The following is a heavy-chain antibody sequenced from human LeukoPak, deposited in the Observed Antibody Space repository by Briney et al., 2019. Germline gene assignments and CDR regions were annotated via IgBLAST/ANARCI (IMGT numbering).Heavy chain of an antibody. V-gene: IGHV1-2*02. J-gene: IGHJ5*02. CDR3: ATSSSVTHTRDP. CDR1: GYGFSDVY. D-gene: IGHD5/OR15-5a*01. Sequence: ASVTVSCKASGYGFSDVYFNWVRQAPGQGLEWMGWINPYSGASKYAQRFQGRVSMDASIDTAYLELSWLTSDDTAVYYCATSSSVTHTRDPWSPGTLVTVSS. CDR2: INPYSGAS.